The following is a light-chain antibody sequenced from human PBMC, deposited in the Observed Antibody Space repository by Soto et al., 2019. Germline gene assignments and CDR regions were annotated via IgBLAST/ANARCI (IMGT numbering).Light chain of an antibody. J-gene: IGLJ2*01. CDR3: SSYVGSSTLL. V-gene: IGLV2-23*01. CDR2: EGS. Sequence: QSALTQPASVSGSPGQSITISCTGTSSDVGNYNLVSWYQQHPGKAPKLMIYEGSKRPSGVSNRLSGSKSGNTASLTISGLQAEDEADYYCSSYVGSSTLLFGGGTKLTVL. CDR1: SSDVGNYNL.